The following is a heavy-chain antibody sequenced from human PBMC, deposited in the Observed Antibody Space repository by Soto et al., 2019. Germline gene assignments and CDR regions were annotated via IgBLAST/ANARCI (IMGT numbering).Heavy chain of an antibody. CDR3: ASCLWTFHH. CDR1: GFSFSNYW. CDR2: IKQDGSEK. D-gene: IGHD3-10*01. J-gene: IGHJ1*01. Sequence: GGTLRLSCVASGFSFSNYWMRWVRQPPGKGREWVANIKQDGSEKYYVESVKGRFTISRDNAKNSLYLQMNSLGAEDTAVDPCASCLWTFHHWGQGTLVTVSS. V-gene: IGHV3-7*01.